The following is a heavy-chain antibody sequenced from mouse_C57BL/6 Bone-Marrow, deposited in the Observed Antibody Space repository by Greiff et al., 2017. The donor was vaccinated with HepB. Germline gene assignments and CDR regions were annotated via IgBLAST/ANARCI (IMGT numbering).Heavy chain of an antibody. J-gene: IGHJ3*01. CDR1: GFTFRSYA. CDR2: ISSGGDYI. Sequence: EVQLQESGEGLVKPGGSLKLSCAASGFTFRSYAMSWVRQTPEKRLEWVAYISSGGDYIYYADTVKGRFTISRDNARNTLYLQMSSLKSEDTAMYYCTRGGLWFAYWGQGTLVTVSA. CDR3: TRGGLWFAY. V-gene: IGHV5-9-1*02.